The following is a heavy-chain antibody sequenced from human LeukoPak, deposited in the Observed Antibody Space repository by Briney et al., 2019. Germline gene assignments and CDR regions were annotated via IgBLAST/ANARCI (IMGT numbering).Heavy chain of an antibody. CDR1: GFTFSNAW. Sequence: GGSLRLSCAASGFTFSNAWMSWVRQAPGKGLEWVGRIKSKTDGGTTDYAAPVKGRFTFSRDDSKNTLYLQMNSLKTEDTAVYYCTTALRGGGSYYFGSFFDYWGQGTLVTVSS. CDR3: TTALRGGGSYYFGSFFDY. D-gene: IGHD1-26*01. CDR2: IKSKTDGGTT. J-gene: IGHJ4*02. V-gene: IGHV3-15*01.